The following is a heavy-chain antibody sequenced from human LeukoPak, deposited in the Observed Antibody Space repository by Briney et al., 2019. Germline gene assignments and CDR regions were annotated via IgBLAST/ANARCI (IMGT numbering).Heavy chain of an antibody. D-gene: IGHD3-22*01. Sequence: GGSLRLSCTASGFTFGDYAMSWFRQAPGKGLEWVSAMSGSGGNIYYADSVKGRFTISRDYSKNTLYLQMNSLRAEDTAVYYCAKAASGYSFDYWGQGTLVTVSS. CDR1: GFTFGDYA. CDR3: AKAASGYSFDY. V-gene: IGHV3-23*01. CDR2: MSGSGGNI. J-gene: IGHJ4*02.